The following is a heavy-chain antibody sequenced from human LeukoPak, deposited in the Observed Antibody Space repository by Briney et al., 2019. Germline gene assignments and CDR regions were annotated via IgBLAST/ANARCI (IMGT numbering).Heavy chain of an antibody. CDR1: GGSIRSSSYY. V-gene: IGHV4-39*02. Sequence: SETLSFTCSVPGGSIRSSSYYWGWIRQPQGKGLGWIGIIYYSGRNNYNPSLKSRVTISVDTSKNHFSPKLRSVTAADTAVCDCARASGSYYIEYGYWGQGTLVTVSS. D-gene: IGHD1-26*01. J-gene: IGHJ4*02. CDR2: IYYSGRN. CDR3: ARASGSYYIEYGY.